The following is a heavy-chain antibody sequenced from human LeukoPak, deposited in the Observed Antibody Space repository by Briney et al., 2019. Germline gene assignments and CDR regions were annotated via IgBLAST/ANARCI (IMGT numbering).Heavy chain of an antibody. CDR3: ARRSGDYYYDYYGMDV. Sequence: GASVKVSCKASGYTFTSYDINWVRQATGQGLEWMGWMNPNSGNTGYAQKFQGRVTMTTNTSIRTAYMELSSLRSEDTAVYYCARRSGDYYYDYYGMDVWGQGTTVTVSS. CDR1: GYTFTSYD. J-gene: IGHJ6*02. D-gene: IGHD3-3*01. CDR2: MNPNSGNT. V-gene: IGHV1-8*01.